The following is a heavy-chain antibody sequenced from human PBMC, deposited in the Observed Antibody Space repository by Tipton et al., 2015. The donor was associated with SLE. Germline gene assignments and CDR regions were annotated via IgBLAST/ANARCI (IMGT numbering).Heavy chain of an antibody. CDR1: GSAFIGYG. V-gene: IGHV1-18*01. CDR2: ISSFNGNT. CDR3: ARLTLPRYFAL. J-gene: IGHJ2*01. Sequence: QLVQSGAEVKKPGASVKVSCKASGSAFIGYGITWVRQAPGQGLEWMGRISSFNGNTKYAQKFQGRVSMTMDTSTSTVYMELRSLRSDDTAVYFCARLTLPRYFALGGRGTLVTVSS.